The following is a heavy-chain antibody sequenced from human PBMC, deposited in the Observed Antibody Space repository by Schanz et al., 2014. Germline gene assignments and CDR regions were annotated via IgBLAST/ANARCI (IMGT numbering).Heavy chain of an antibody. Sequence: EVQLVESGGGLVQPGRSLRLSCAASGFTFDDYAMHWVRQAPGKGLEWVSDISDSGDSTHYADSVKGRFIISRDNSKNTLYLQVNSLRAEDTAVYYCAKHVRSLTGNDYWGQGTLVTVSS. CDR3: AKHVRSLTGNDY. J-gene: IGHJ4*02. CDR2: ISDSGDST. D-gene: IGHD3-9*01. CDR1: GFTFDDYA. V-gene: IGHV3-23*04.